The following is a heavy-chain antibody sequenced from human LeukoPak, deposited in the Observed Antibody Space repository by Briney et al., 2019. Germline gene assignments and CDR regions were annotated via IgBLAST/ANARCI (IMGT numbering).Heavy chain of an antibody. J-gene: IGHJ4*02. CDR2: MNLNSGNT. CDR3: ARSPHILVVPTAFSS. Sequence: ASVKVSCKASGYTFTSYDINWVRRATGQGLEWMGWMNLNSGNTGYAQKFQGRVTMTRDTSMTTAYMELSRLTSEDTAVYYCARSPHILVVPTAFSSWGQGTLVTVSS. CDR1: GYTFTSYD. V-gene: IGHV1-8*02. D-gene: IGHD2-2*01.